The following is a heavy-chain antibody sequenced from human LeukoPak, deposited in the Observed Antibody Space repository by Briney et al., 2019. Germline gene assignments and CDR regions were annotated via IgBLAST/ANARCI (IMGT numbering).Heavy chain of an antibody. CDR1: GFTFINYA. CDR2: ISGSGGST. V-gene: IGHV3-23*01. CDR3: AKEVDTAMVGLFDY. Sequence: PGGSLRLSCAASGFTFINYAVSWVRQAPGKGLEWVAAISGSGGSTYYADSVKGRFTISRDNSKNTLYLQMNSLRAEDTAVYYCAKEVDTAMVGLFDYWGQGTLVTVSS. D-gene: IGHD5-18*01. J-gene: IGHJ4*02.